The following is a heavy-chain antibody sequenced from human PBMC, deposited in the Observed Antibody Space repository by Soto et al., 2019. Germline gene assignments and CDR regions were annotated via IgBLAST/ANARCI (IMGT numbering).Heavy chain of an antibody. CDR2: ISYDGSNK. J-gene: IGHJ4*02. V-gene: IGHV3-30-3*01. CDR3: AREGSGWPGDY. D-gene: IGHD6-19*01. CDR1: GFTFSSYA. Sequence: PGGSLRLSCAASGFTFSSYAMHWVRQAPGKGLEWVAVISYDGSNKYYADSVKGRFTISRDNSKNTLYLQMNSLRAEDTAVYYCAREGSGWPGDYWGQGTLVTVSS.